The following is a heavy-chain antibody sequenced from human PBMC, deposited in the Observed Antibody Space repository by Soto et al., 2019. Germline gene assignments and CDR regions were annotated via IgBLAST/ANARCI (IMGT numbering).Heavy chain of an antibody. D-gene: IGHD3-16*01. J-gene: IGHJ4*02. V-gene: IGHV3-74*03. CDR3: VRDNYGVDY. Sequence: GGSLRLSCTASGFTFSRYYMQWVRQAPGKGLVWVSHINSDGTSTTLADSVKGRFTISRDNARNTLYLQMNSLRVEDTAMYYCVRDNYGVDYWGRGTLVTVSS. CDR2: INSDGTST. CDR1: GFTFSRYY.